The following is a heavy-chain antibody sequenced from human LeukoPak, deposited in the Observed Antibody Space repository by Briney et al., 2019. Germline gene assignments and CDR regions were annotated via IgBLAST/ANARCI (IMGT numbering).Heavy chain of an antibody. J-gene: IGHJ4*02. CDR3: ARHTLVAASSFDY. CDR2: IYYSGST. Sequence: ETMSLTCTVSGGSITGYYWSWIWQPPGKGLEWIGYIYYSGSTNYNPSLKSRVTISVDTSKNQYSLKLSSVTAADTAVYYCARHTLVAASSFDYCGQRTLFSASS. CDR1: GGSITGYY. D-gene: IGHD2-15*01. V-gene: IGHV4-59*08.